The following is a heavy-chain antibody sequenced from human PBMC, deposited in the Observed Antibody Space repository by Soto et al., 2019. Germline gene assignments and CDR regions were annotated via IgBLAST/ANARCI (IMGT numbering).Heavy chain of an antibody. CDR3: ARGAISTKIEY. CDR1: GISIDKNY. J-gene: IGHJ4*01. Sequence: SETLSLTCSVSGISIDKNYWTWIRQIPGKGLEWIGYILYGGSSSFNPSLKSRVTMSIDTSKSQFSLKLSSVTAADTAVYYCARGAISTKIEYWGHGTLVTVSS. CDR2: ILYGGSS. V-gene: IGHV4-59*01. D-gene: IGHD2-2*02.